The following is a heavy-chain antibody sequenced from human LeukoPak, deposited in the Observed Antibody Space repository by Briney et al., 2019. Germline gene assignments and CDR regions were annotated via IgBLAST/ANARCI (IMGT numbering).Heavy chain of an antibody. J-gene: IGHJ5*02. Sequence: ASVKVSCKASGYTFTGYYMHWVRRAPGQGLEWMGWINPNSGGTNYAQKFQGRVTMTRDTSISTAYMELSRLRSDDTAVYYCARDRDFWSSWVDPWGQGTLVTVSS. D-gene: IGHD3-3*01. CDR1: GYTFTGYY. CDR2: INPNSGGT. CDR3: ARDRDFWSSWVDP. V-gene: IGHV1-2*02.